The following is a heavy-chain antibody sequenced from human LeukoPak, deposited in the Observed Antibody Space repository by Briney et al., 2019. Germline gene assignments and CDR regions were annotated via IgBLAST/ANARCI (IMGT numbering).Heavy chain of an antibody. CDR2: IYYSGST. V-gene: IGHV4-59*08. CDR3: ARQTGSGLFILP. Sequence: SETLSLTCTVSGGSLTSYYWSWIRQPPGKGLEWIGYIYYSGSTNYSPSLKSRVTMSVDTSKNQFSLRLTSVTAADTAVYYCARQTGSGLFILPGGQGTLVTVSS. CDR1: GGSLTSYY. D-gene: IGHD3/OR15-3a*01. J-gene: IGHJ4*02.